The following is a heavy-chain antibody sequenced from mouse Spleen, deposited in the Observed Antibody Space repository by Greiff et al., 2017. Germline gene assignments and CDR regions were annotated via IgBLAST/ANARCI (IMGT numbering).Heavy chain of an antibody. CDR3: ARTYYSKNAMDY. J-gene: IGHJ4*01. CDR2: IWSGGST. Sequence: QVQLQQSGPGLVQPSQSLSITCTVSGFSLTSYGVHWVRQSPGKGLEWLGVIWSGGSTDYNAAFISRLSISKDNSKSQVFFKMNSLQADDTAIYYCARTYYSKNAMDYWGQGTSVTVSS. D-gene: IGHD2-5*01. V-gene: IGHV2-2*01. CDR1: GFSLTSYG.